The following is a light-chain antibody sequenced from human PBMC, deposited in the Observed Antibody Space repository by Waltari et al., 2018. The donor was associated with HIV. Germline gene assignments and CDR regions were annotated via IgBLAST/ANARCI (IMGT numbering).Light chain of an antibody. J-gene: IGLJ2*01. CDR2: EVS. CDR1: SSDVGGYNL. CDR3: CAYAGSTTYVI. Sequence: QSALTQPASVSGSPGQSITISCTGTSSDVGGYNLVSWYQQHPGKAPKLMIYEVSKRPSGVFNRFSVSKSGNTASLAISGLQAEDEADYYGCAYAGSTTYVIFGAGTKLTVL. V-gene: IGLV2-23*02.